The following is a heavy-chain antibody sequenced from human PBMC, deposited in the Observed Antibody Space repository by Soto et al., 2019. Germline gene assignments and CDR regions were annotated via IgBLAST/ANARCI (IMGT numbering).Heavy chain of an antibody. V-gene: IGHV5-51*01. D-gene: IGHD3-3*01. J-gene: IGHJ6*02. Sequence: GESLKISCKGSGYSFTSYWIGWVRQMPGKGLEWMGIIYPGDSDTRYSPSFQGQVTISADKSISTAYLQWSSLKASDTAMYYCARHRTVGYDFWSYGMDVWGQGTTVTVSS. CDR3: ARHRTVGYDFWSYGMDV. CDR2: IYPGDSDT. CDR1: GYSFTSYW.